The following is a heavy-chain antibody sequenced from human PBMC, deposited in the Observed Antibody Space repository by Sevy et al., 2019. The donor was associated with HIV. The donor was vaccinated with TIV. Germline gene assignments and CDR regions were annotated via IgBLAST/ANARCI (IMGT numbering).Heavy chain of an antibody. V-gene: IGHV3-7*01. CDR3: ARDSKAGYNYGVEGMLDY. D-gene: IGHD5-18*01. Sequence: GGSLRLSCAASGFTFSSYWMSWVRQAPGKGLEWVANINQDGSEKHYGDSVKGRVTISRDSTKNSPFLQLHSLRVEDTAVDYCARDSKAGYNYGVEGMLDYWGQGTLVTVSS. CDR2: INQDGSEK. CDR1: GFTFSSYW. J-gene: IGHJ4*02.